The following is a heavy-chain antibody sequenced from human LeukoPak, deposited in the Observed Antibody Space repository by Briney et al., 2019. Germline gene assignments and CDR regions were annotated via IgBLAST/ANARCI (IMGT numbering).Heavy chain of an antibody. D-gene: IGHD1-26*01. Sequence: SETLSLTCTVSGGSISSGGYYWSWIRQHPGKGLEWIGYIYYSGSTYYNPSLKSRVTISVDTSKNQFSLKLSSVTAADTAVYYCARATYYKFTYYFDYWGQGTLVTVSS. V-gene: IGHV4-31*03. CDR3: ARATYYKFTYYFDY. J-gene: IGHJ4*02. CDR1: GGSISSGGYY. CDR2: IYYSGST.